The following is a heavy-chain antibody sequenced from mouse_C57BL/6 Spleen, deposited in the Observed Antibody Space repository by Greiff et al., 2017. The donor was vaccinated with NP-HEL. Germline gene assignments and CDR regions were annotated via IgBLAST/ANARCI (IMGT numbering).Heavy chain of an antibody. CDR3: ARNPVVALYYYAMDY. J-gene: IGHJ4*01. CDR1: GFSLTSYG. Sequence: QVQLKESGPGLVQPSQSLSITCTVSGFSLTSYGVHWVRQSPGKGLEWLGVIWSGGSTDYNAAFISRLSISKDNSKSQVFFKMNSLQADDTAIYYCARNPVVALYYYAMDYWGQGTSVTVSS. D-gene: IGHD1-1*01. V-gene: IGHV2-2*01. CDR2: IWSGGST.